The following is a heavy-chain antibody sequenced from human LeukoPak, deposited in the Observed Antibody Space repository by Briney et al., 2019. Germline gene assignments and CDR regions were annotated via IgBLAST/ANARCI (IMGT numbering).Heavy chain of an antibody. D-gene: IGHD2-2*01. Sequence: GGSLRLSCAVSGFTFRSYAMHWVRQTPGKGLEWVAVISNHGNDGFYADSVKGHFTISRDNSKNTLYLQMDSLRAEDTAVYYCTRDRGAMNDFDYWGQGTLVTVS. J-gene: IGHJ4*02. CDR2: ISNHGNDG. CDR3: TRDRGAMNDFDY. CDR1: GFTFRSYA. V-gene: IGHV3-30*01.